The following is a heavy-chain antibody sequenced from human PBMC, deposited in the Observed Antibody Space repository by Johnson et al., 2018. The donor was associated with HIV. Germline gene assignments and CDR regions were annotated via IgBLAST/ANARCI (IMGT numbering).Heavy chain of an antibody. J-gene: IGHJ3*02. CDR3: ARGIPRRNGDYDHVIDI. CDR1: GFTFSSYD. Sequence: VQLVESGGGLVQPGGSLRLSCAASGFTFSSYDMHWVRQATGKGLEWVSAIGTAGDTYYPGSLKGRFTIPRENAKNSLYRQMHSLRAEETAVYYCARGIPRRNGDYDHVIDIWGQGTMVTVSS. CDR2: IGTAGDT. D-gene: IGHD4-17*01. V-gene: IGHV3-13*01.